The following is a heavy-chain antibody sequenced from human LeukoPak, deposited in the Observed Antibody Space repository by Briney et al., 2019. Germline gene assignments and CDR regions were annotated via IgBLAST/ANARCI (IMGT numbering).Heavy chain of an antibody. CDR1: GFTFSSYS. CDR2: ISSSSSYI. J-gene: IGHJ4*02. Sequence: GGSLRLSCAASGFTFSSYSMNWVRQAPGKGLEWVSSISSSSSYIYYADSVKGRFTISRDNAKNSLYLQMNSLRAEDTAVYYCARVRLRFLECPYWGQGALVTVSS. V-gene: IGHV3-21*01. CDR3: ARVRLRFLECPY. D-gene: IGHD3-3*01.